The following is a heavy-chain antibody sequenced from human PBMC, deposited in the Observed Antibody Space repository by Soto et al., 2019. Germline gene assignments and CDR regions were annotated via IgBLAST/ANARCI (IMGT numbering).Heavy chain of an antibody. CDR3: ARRAVVAVTGSLENWLDP. V-gene: IGHV4-59*01. D-gene: IGHD2-21*01. CDR2: VYSSGNT. J-gene: IGHJ5*02. CDR1: GDSITSYN. Sequence: SETLSLTCTVSGDSITSYNWNWLRQPPGKALEWIGFVYSSGNTNYNPSPKSRVTISVDTSRNQFSLKVNSVTAADTAVYYCARRAVVAVTGSLENWLDPWGQGILVTVSS.